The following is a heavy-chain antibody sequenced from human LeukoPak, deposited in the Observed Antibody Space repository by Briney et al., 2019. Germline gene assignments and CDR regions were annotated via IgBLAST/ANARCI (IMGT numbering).Heavy chain of an antibody. V-gene: IGHV4-39*01. D-gene: IGHD4-17*01. Sequence: SETLSLTCTVSGGSISSSSYYWGWIRQPPGKGLEWIGSIYYSGSTYYNPSLKSRVTISVDTSKNQFSLKLSSVTAADTAVYYCARHIYGDPWYWGQGTLVTVSS. CDR2: IYYSGST. CDR1: GGSISSSSYY. CDR3: ARHIYGDPWY. J-gene: IGHJ4*02.